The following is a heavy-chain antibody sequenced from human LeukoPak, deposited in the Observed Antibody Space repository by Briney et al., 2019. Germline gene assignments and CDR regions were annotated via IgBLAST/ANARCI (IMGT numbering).Heavy chain of an antibody. D-gene: IGHD6-19*01. Sequence: SETLSLTCTVSGGSISSSSYYWGWIRQPPGKGLEWIGNIYYSGSTYYNPSLKSRVTISVDTSKNQFSLRLSSVTAADTAVYYCARETEKQWHYWGHGTMVTVSS. CDR2: IYYSGST. V-gene: IGHV4-39*07. CDR1: GGSISSSSYY. J-gene: IGHJ3*01. CDR3: ARETEKQWHY.